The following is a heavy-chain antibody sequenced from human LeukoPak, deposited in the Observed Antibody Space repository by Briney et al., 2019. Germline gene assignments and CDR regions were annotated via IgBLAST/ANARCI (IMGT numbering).Heavy chain of an antibody. CDR2: VSYDGSKK. D-gene: IGHD6-13*01. J-gene: IGHJ4*02. CDR3: VRDIGMAAAGPKY. Sequence: GGSLRLSCAASGFSTYGIHWVRQAPGKGLEWVAAVSYDGSKKYYADSLKGRFTISGDNSKDTVYLQMTGLRVEDTAVYYCVRDIGMAAAGPKYWGQGTLVTVSS. CDR1: GFSTYG. V-gene: IGHV3-33*01.